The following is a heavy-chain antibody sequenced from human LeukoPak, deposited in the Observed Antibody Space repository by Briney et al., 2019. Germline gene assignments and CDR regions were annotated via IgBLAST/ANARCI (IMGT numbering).Heavy chain of an antibody. CDR3: ARGVATINSHYFDY. Sequence: GASVEVSCKDSGYTFTSYGISWVRQAPGQGLEWMGWISAYNGNTNYAQKLQGRVTMTTDTSTSTAYMELRSLRSDDTAVYYCARGVATINSHYFDYWGQETLVTVSS. CDR1: GYTFTSYG. J-gene: IGHJ4*02. V-gene: IGHV1-18*04. D-gene: IGHD5-12*01. CDR2: ISAYNGNT.